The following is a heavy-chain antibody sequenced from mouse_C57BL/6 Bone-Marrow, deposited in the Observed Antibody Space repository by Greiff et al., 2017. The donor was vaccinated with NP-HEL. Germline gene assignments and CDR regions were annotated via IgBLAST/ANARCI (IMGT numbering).Heavy chain of an antibody. V-gene: IGHV1-4*01. D-gene: IGHD1-1*01. CDR2: INPSSGYT. CDR1: GYTFTSYT. CDR3: ARGGDYGSSYVRYYFDY. Sequence: VQLKESGAELARPGASVKMSCKASGYTFTSYTMHWVKQRPGQGLEWIGYINPSSGYTKYNQKFKDKATLTADKSSSTAYMQLSSLTSEDSAVYYCARGGDYGSSYVRYYFDYWGQGTTLTVSS. J-gene: IGHJ2*01.